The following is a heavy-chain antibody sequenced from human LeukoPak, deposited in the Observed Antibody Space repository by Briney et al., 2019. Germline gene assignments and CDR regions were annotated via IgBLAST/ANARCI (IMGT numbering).Heavy chain of an antibody. CDR1: GFTFSSYG. CDR2: IWYDGSNK. Sequence: PGGSLRLSCAASGFTFSSYGMHWVRQAPGKGLEWVAVIWYDGSNKYYADSVKGRFTISRDNAKNSLYLEMNSLRVEDTAVYYCARDHDGDSEYFDYWGQGTLVTVSS. D-gene: IGHD4-17*01. V-gene: IGHV3-33*01. J-gene: IGHJ4*02. CDR3: ARDHDGDSEYFDY.